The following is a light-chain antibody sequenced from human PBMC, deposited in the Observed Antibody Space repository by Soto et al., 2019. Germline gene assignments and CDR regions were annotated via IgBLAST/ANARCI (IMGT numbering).Light chain of an antibody. CDR3: SSYTSTSSVV. V-gene: IGLV2-14*01. J-gene: IGLJ2*01. CDR2: GVT. Sequence: QSALTQPASVSGSPGQSITISCTGTSSDIGGYKYVSWYQQHPGKVPKLLIYGVTNRPSGVSSRFSGSKSGNTASLIISGLQVEDEAHYYCSSYTSTSSVVIGGGTKLTVL. CDR1: SSDIGGYKY.